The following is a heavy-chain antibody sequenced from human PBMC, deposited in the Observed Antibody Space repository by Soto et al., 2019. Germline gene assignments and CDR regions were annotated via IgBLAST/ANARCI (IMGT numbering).Heavy chain of an antibody. D-gene: IGHD3-22*01. CDR2: ISYDGSNK. CDR1: GFTFSSYA. V-gene: IGHV3-30-3*01. J-gene: IGHJ3*02. CDR3: ARPLDADSSGYYYGDAFDI. Sequence: GGSLRLSCAASGFTFSSYAMHWVRQAPGKGLEWVAVISYDGSNKYYADSVKGRFTISRDNSKNTLYLQMNSLRAEDTAVYYCARPLDADSSGYYYGDAFDIWGQGTMVTVSS.